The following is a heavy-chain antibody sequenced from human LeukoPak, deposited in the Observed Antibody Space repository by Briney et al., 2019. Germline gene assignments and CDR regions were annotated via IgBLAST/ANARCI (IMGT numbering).Heavy chain of an antibody. CDR1: GFTFSSYG. Sequence: PGRSLRLSCAASGFTFSSYGMHWDRQAPGKGLEWVAVIWYDGSNKYYADSVKGRFTISRDNSKNTLYLQMNSLRAEDTAVYYCARDADPAGEGPDYWGQGTLVTVSS. J-gene: IGHJ4*02. V-gene: IGHV3-33*01. D-gene: IGHD3-10*01. CDR2: IWYDGSNK. CDR3: ARDADPAGEGPDY.